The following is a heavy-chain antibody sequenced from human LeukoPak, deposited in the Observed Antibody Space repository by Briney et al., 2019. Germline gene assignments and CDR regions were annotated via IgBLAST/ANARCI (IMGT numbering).Heavy chain of an antibody. CDR1: GGSFSGYY. J-gene: IGHJ3*02. Sequence: PSETLSLTCAVYGGSFSGYYWSWIRQPPGKGLEWIGEINHSGSTNYNPSLKSRVTISVDTSKNQFSLKLSSVTAADTAVYYCARGRGLPTGSYPKGVAGTKYFRGYAFDIWGQGTMVTVSS. V-gene: IGHV4-34*01. D-gene: IGHD6-19*01. CDR2: INHSGST. CDR3: ARGRGLPTGSYPKGVAGTKYFRGYAFDI.